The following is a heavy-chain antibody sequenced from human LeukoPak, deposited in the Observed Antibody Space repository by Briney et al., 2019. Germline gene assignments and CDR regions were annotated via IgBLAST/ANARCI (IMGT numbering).Heavy chain of an antibody. CDR2: IKQDGSEK. V-gene: IGHV3-7*01. Sequence: GGSLRLSCAASGFTFSSYWMSWVRQAPGKGLEWVANIKQDGSEKYYVDSVKGRFTISRDNAKNSLYLQMNSLRAEDTAVYYCARDGYCSGGSCYSWYFDYWGQGTLVTVSS. CDR1: GFTFSSYW. D-gene: IGHD2-15*01. J-gene: IGHJ4*02. CDR3: ARDGYCSGGSCYSWYFDY.